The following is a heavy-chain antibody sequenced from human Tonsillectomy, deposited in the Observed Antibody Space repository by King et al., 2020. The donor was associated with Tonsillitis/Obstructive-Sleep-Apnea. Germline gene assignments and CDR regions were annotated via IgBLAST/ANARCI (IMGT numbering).Heavy chain of an antibody. V-gene: IGHV4-59*08. CDR3: ARGLVRGVKGVPSPFDY. D-gene: IGHD3-10*01. CDR1: GGSISSYY. J-gene: IGHJ4*02. CDR2: IYYSGST. Sequence: VQLQESGPGLVKPSETLSLTCTVSGGSISSYYWSWIRQPPGKGLEWIGYIYYSGSTNYNPSLKSRVTISVDTSKNQFSLKLSSVTAADTAVYYCARGLVRGVKGVPSPFDYWGQGTLVTVSS.